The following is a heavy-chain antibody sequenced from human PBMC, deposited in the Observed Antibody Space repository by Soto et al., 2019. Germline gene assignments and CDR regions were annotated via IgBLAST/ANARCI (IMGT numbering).Heavy chain of an antibody. Sequence: QVQLQESGPGLVKPSQTLSLTCTVSGGSISSGDYYWSWIRQTPGKGLEWIGYIYYSGSTYYNPYLKSRVTISVNTSKNQFSLKLSSGTAADTAVYYCAREARLRGTPHSDYWGQGTLVTVSS. CDR1: GGSISSGDYY. V-gene: IGHV4-30-4*01. CDR3: AREARLRGTPHSDY. J-gene: IGHJ4*02. D-gene: IGHD6-25*01. CDR2: IYYSGST.